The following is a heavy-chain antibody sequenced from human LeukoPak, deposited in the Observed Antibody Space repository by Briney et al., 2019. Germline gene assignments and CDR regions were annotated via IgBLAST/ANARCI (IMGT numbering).Heavy chain of an antibody. Sequence: GGSLRLSCAASGFTFSSYWMSWVRQAPGKGLEWVSSISSSSSYIYYADSVKGRFTISRDNAKNLVYLQLNSLRAEDTAVYYCARQRGYSYGYFDYWGQGTLVTVSS. V-gene: IGHV3-21*01. CDR3: ARQRGYSYGYFDY. CDR1: GFTFSSYW. D-gene: IGHD5-18*01. J-gene: IGHJ4*02. CDR2: ISSSSSYI.